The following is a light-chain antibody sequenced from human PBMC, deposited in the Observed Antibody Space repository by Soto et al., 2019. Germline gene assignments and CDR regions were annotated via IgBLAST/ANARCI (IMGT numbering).Light chain of an antibody. V-gene: IGLV1-44*01. CDR2: FND. J-gene: IGLJ3*02. CDR3: ASWDDSLKGVL. Sequence: QSVLTQPPSASGTPGQRVSISCSGGRSNIGSNLVSWYRQLPGTAPKLLLYFNDQRPSGVPDRFSGPKSGTSASLAVSELQSEDEADYFCASWDDSLKGVLFGGGTKLTVL. CDR1: RSNIGSNL.